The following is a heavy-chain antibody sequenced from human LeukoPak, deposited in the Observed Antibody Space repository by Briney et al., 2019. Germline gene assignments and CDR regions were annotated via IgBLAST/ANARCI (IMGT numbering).Heavy chain of an antibody. CDR1: EFTFSSYE. Sequence: PGGSLRLSCAASEFTFSSYEMNWVRQAPGKGLEWVSYISSSGGTIYYADSVKGRFTISRDNAKNSLYLQMNSLRAEDTAVYYCARDTSSGTHFDYWGQGTLVTVSS. V-gene: IGHV3-48*03. CDR2: ISSSGGTI. D-gene: IGHD6-25*01. CDR3: ARDTSSGTHFDY. J-gene: IGHJ4*02.